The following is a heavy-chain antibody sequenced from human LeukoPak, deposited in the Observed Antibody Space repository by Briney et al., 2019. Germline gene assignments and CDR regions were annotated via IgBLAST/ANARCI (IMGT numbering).Heavy chain of an antibody. V-gene: IGHV3-33*01. CDR1: GFTFSSYG. D-gene: IGHD5-18*01. Sequence: PGGSLRLSCAASGFTFSSYGMHWVRQAPGKGLEWVAVTWYDGSNKYYADSVKGRFTISRDNSKNTLYLQMNSLRAEDTAVYYCARAGAQLWVYYFDYWGQGTLVTVSS. J-gene: IGHJ4*02. CDR3: ARAGAQLWVYYFDY. CDR2: TWYDGSNK.